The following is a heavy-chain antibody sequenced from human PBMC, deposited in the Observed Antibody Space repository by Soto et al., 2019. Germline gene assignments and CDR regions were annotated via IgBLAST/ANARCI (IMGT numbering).Heavy chain of an antibody. J-gene: IGHJ4*02. CDR3: ESRLSTGWFFDF. CDR2: IYPGDSDT. V-gene: IGHV5-51*01. CDR1: GYSFTSYW. D-gene: IGHD6-19*01. Sequence: PGESLKISCKGSGYSFTSYWIGWVRQMPGKGLEWMGIIYPGDSDTRYSPSFQGQVAFSADKSISTAYLQWSGLKASATAIYYCESRLSTGWFFDFWGQGTLVTVSS.